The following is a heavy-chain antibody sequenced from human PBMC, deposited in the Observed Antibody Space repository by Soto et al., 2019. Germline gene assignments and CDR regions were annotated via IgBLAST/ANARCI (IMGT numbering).Heavy chain of an antibody. CDR3: ARGGGGLRLGELPFFDY. Sequence: SVKVSCKASGGTFSSYAISWVRQAPGQGLEWMGGIIPIFGTANYAQKFQGRVTITADESTSTAYMELSSLRSEDTAVYYCARGGGGLRLGELPFFDYWGQGTLVIVSS. D-gene: IGHD3-16*01. J-gene: IGHJ4*02. V-gene: IGHV1-69*13. CDR2: IIPIFGTA. CDR1: GGTFSSYA.